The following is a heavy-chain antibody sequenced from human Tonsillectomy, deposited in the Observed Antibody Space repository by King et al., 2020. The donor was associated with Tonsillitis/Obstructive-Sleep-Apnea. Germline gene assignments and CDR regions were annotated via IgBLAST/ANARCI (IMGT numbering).Heavy chain of an antibody. CDR2: IYYSGST. Sequence: VQLQESGPGLVKPSETLSLTCTVSGGSISSYYWSWIRQPPGKGLEWIAYIYYSGSTNYNPSLKSRVTISVDTSKNQFSLKLSSVTAADTAVYYCAREGDGYNAVDYWGQGPLVTVSS. CDR1: GGSISSYY. D-gene: IGHD5-24*01. CDR3: AREGDGYNAVDY. V-gene: IGHV4-59*01. J-gene: IGHJ4*02.